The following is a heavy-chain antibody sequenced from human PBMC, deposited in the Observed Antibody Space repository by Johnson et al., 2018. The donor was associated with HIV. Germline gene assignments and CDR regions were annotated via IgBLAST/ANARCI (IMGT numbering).Heavy chain of an antibody. CDR2: INSGGGT. J-gene: IGHJ3*01. Sequence: VQLVESGGGLVQPGGSLRLSCAASGFTVSSNYMTWVRQGPGKGLEWVSVINSGGGTYYADSVTGRFTISRDNSKNTLYLQMNSLRAEETAVYFCARGCRDGYTCDAFDVWGQGTRVTVSS. CDR1: GFTVSSNY. V-gene: IGHV3-66*01. D-gene: IGHD5-24*01. CDR3: ARGCRDGYTCDAFDV.